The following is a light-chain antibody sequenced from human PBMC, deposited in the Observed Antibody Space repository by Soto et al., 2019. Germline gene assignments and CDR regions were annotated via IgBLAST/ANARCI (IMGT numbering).Light chain of an antibody. Sequence: EIVLTQSPGTLSLSPGERATLSCRVSQSVSNGNLAWYQQKPGQAPGLLVYATSSRATGIPDRFSGGGSGTDFTLTIYGLEPEDFAVYYCQLYGSSPPWAFGQGTRVEI. CDR3: QLYGSSPPWA. CDR1: QSVSNGN. CDR2: ATS. J-gene: IGKJ1*01. V-gene: IGKV3-20*01.